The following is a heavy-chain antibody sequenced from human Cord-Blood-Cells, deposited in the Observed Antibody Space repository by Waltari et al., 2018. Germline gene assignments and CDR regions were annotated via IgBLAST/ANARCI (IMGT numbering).Heavy chain of an antibody. D-gene: IGHD2-2*01. CDR2: TYYRSKWYN. CDR3: ASLGYCSSTSCYDAFDI. Sequence: QVQLQQSGPGLVKPSQTLSLTCAISGDSVSSNSAAWHWIRQSPSRVLEWLGRTYYRSKWYNDYAVSVKSRITINPDTSKNQFSLQLNSVTPEDTAVYYCASLGYCSSTSCYDAFDIWGQGTMVTVSS. CDR1: GDSVSSNSAA. V-gene: IGHV6-1*01. J-gene: IGHJ3*02.